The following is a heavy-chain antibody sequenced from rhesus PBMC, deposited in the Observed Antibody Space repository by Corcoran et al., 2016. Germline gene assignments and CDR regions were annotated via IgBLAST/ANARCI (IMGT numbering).Heavy chain of an antibody. J-gene: IGHJ4*01. V-gene: IGHV2-95*01. CDR3: ARIVGTTRFDY. D-gene: IGHD1-44*01. Sequence: QVTLKESGPALVKPTQTLTLTGTFSGFSISTTGTGAGWIRQPPGKALEWLASIYWNDSKSYSTSLKSRLTISKDTSKNQVVLTMTNMDPVDTATYYCARIVGTTRFDYWGQGVLVTVSS. CDR2: IYWNDSK. CDR1: GFSISTTGTG.